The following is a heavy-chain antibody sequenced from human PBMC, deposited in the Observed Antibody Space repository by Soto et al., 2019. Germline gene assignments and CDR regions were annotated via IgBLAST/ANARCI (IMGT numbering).Heavy chain of an antibody. J-gene: IGHJ3*02. V-gene: IGHV1-69*13. CDR3: ARDSITMDRASAFDI. D-gene: IGHD3-10*01. CDR2: ILPIFGTA. Sequence: SVKVSCKASGRTVSSYAIGWLRLPPGHGLEWMGGILPIFGTANYAQKFQGKVSITADESTSTAYMELSSLRSEDTAVYYCARDSITMDRASAFDIWGQRTMGTVSS. CDR1: GRTVSSYA.